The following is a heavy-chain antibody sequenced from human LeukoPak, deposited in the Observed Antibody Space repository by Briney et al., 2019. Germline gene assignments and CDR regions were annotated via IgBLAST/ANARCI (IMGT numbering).Heavy chain of an antibody. Sequence: PGGSLRLSCAASGFTFSSHAMSWVRQAPGKGLEWVSGTSGSGGSTYYADSVKGRFTISRDNSKNTLYLQMNSLRAEDTAVYYCAKDRFYDDSSGYFDSDSWGQGTLVTVSS. J-gene: IGHJ4*02. V-gene: IGHV3-23*01. CDR2: TSGSGGST. CDR3: AKDRFYDDSSGYFDSDS. CDR1: GFTFSSHA. D-gene: IGHD3-22*01.